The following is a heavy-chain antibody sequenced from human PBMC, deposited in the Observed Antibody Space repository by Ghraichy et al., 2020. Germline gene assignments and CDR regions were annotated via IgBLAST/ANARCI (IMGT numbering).Heavy chain of an antibody. J-gene: IGHJ4*02. Sequence: GSLRLSCAVSGVSIRSYYWSWIRQPAGKGLEWIGRIYTSGSTNYNPSLKSRATMSLDTSKNQFSLKLSSVTAADTAIYYCASTHYDFWSDSRGDIFDYWGQGTLVTVSS. CDR1: GVSIRSYY. V-gene: IGHV4-4*07. CDR2: IYTSGST. CDR3: ASTHYDFWSDSRGDIFDY. D-gene: IGHD3-3*01.